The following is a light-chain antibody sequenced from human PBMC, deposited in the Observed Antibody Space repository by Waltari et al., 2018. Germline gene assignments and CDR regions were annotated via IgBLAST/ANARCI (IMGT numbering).Light chain of an antibody. CDR1: QDISNY. CDR3: QQLNSA. CDR2: AAS. Sequence: VTSPCRASQDISNYVAWYPEKPGKAPKVLISAASTLQSGVPSRFSGSGSGTDFPLTISSLQPEDFATYYCQQLNSAFGPGTKVDIK. V-gene: IGKV1-9*01. J-gene: IGKJ3*01.